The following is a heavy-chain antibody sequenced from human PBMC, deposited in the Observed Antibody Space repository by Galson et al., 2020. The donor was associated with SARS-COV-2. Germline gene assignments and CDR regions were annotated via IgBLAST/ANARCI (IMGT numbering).Heavy chain of an antibody. CDR2: ISSSSRSI. Sequence: GESLKISCAASGFTFSSYRMNWVRQAPGKGLEWVSSISSSSRSIHYADSVKGRFTISRDNAKNSLYLQMNSLRAEDTAVYYCARDIGSGYYSTDGFSICGQGTMVTVSS. CDR3: ARDIGSGYYSTDGFSI. J-gene: IGHJ3*02. D-gene: IGHD3-22*01. CDR1: GFTFSSYR. V-gene: IGHV3-21*01.